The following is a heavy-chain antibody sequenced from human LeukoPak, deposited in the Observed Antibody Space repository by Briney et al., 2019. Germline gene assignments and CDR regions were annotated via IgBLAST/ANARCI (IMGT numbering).Heavy chain of an antibody. D-gene: IGHD2-2*01. V-gene: IGHV4-31*03. CDR2: IYYSGST. Sequence: SQTLSLTCTVSGGSISSGGYYWSWIRQHPGKGLEWIGYIYYSGSTNYNPSLKSRVTISVDASKNQFSLKLSSVTAADTAVYYCARERHDQLLLSWLDPWGQGTLVTVSS. J-gene: IGHJ5*02. CDR1: GGSISSGGYY. CDR3: ARERHDQLLLSWLDP.